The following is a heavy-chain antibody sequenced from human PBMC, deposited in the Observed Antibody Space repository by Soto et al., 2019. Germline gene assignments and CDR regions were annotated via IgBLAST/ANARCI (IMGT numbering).Heavy chain of an antibody. J-gene: IGHJ4*02. D-gene: IGHD1-26*01. CDR2: ISAYNGHT. Sequence: QIQLVQSGPEVKKPGASVKVSCKASGYRFDDYGITWVRQAPGQGLEWMGWISAYNGHTDYAQNLQGRVTMTTDTSTSTAHMELRSLISDDTAVYYFARVGATTGKTSNDYWGQGTLVTVSS. CDR3: ARVGATTGKTSNDY. V-gene: IGHV1-18*04. CDR1: GYRFDDYG.